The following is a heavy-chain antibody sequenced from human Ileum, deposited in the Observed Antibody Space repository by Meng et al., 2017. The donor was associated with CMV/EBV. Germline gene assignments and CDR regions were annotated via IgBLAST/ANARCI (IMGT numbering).Heavy chain of an antibody. Sequence: GESLKISCTGSGFTFGDYSMSWVRQAPGEGLEWVGLITTTGTIQYAASVRGRFTISKDDSKNIAYLQMNSLSSEDTAVYHCVLWRIYSFSRNWGQGTLVTVSS. CDR1: GFTFGDYS. J-gene: IGHJ4*02. D-gene: IGHD2-15*01. CDR2: ITTTGTI. V-gene: IGHV3-49*04. CDR3: VLWRIYSFSRN.